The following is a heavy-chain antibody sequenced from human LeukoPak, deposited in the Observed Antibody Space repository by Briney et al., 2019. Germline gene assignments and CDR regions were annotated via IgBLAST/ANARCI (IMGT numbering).Heavy chain of an antibody. CDR3: ARDQGNWNPRDYYMDV. CDR1: GGSISSGSYY. Sequence: SETLSLTCTVSGGSISSGSYYWSWIRQPAGKGLEWIGRIYTSGSTNYNPSLKSRVTISVDTSKNQFSLKLSSVTAADTAVYYCARDQGNWNPRDYYMDVWGKGTTVTVSS. J-gene: IGHJ6*03. CDR2: IYTSGST. V-gene: IGHV4-61*02. D-gene: IGHD1-1*01.